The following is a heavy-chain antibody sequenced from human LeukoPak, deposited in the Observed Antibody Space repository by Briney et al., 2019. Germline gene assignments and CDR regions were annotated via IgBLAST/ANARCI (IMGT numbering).Heavy chain of an antibody. D-gene: IGHD2/OR15-2a*01. CDR1: GFTFSSYA. J-gene: IGHJ4*02. CDR2: IKEDGSDT. CDR3: ARHRYFYFDL. V-gene: IGHV3-7*01. Sequence: PGGSLRLSCAASGFTFSSYAMSWVRQTPGKGLEWVANIKEDGSDTFYVDSVKGRFTISKNNAKNSVYLQMNSLRAEDTAVYYCARHRYFYFDLWGQGTLVTVSS.